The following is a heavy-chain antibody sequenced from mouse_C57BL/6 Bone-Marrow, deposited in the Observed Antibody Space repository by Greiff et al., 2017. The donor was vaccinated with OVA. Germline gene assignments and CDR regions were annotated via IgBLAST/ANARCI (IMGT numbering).Heavy chain of an antibody. J-gene: IGHJ3*01. Sequence: EVQLQQSGPELVKPGASVKLSCKASGYSFTGYYMNWVKQSPEQSLEWIGEINPSTGGTTYNQKFKAKATLTVDKSSSTAYMQLKSLTSEDSAVYYCARRAYWGRGTLVTVSA. CDR3: ARRAY. V-gene: IGHV1-42*01. CDR1: GYSFTGYY. CDR2: INPSTGGT.